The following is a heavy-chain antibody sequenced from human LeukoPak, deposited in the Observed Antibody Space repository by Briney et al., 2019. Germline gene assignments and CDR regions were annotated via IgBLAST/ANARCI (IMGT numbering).Heavy chain of an antibody. Sequence: PGGSLRLSCAASGFTVSSNYMSWVRQAPGKGLEWVSVIYSGGTTYYADSVKGRFTIFRDNSKNTLYLQMNSLRAEDTAVYYCARVTRGYYFDYWGQGTLVTVCS. V-gene: IGHV3-66*01. J-gene: IGHJ4*02. CDR2: IYSGGTT. CDR1: GFTVSSNY. CDR3: ARVTRGYYFDY. D-gene: IGHD3-10*01.